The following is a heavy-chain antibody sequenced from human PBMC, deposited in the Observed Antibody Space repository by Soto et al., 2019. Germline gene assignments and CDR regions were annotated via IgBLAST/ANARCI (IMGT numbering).Heavy chain of an antibody. CDR3: AGGGARWPGYFDS. CDR1: GGSISGDYY. Sequence: SETLSLTCSVSGGSISGDYYWSWIRQSPEKGLEWIGYIYYSGSSYSNPALQSRLSMSLDTSKNQFSLKLRSVTAADTAVYYCAGGGARWPGYFDSWGQGALVAVSS. V-gene: IGHV4-30-4*08. J-gene: IGHJ4*02. D-gene: IGHD2-15*01. CDR2: IYYSGSS.